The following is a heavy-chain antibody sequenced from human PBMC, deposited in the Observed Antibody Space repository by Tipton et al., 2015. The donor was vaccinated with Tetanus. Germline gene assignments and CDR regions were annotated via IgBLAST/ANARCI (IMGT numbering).Heavy chain of an antibody. CDR1: GGSINNSSYF. CDR3: ARQPISSGYRLFDY. Sequence: GLVKPSETPSLTCTVSGGSINNSSYFWAWIRQPPGKGLEWIGSINYSGSTYYNPSLKSRVTLSVDTSKNHFSLKLSSVTAADTTLYYCARQPISSGYRLFDYWGQGTLVTVSS. V-gene: IGHV4-39*01. J-gene: IGHJ4*02. CDR2: INYSGST. D-gene: IGHD5-12*01.